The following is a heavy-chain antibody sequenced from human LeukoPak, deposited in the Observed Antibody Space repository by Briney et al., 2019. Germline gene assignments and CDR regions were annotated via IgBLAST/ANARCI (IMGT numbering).Heavy chain of an antibody. CDR2: ISYDGSNK. CDR1: GFTFSSYG. V-gene: IGHV3-30*18. J-gene: IGHJ4*02. CDR3: AKESDYDSSGIDY. D-gene: IGHD3-22*01. Sequence: GGSLRLSCAASGFTFSSYGMHWVRQAPGKGLEWVAVISYDGSNKYYADSVKGRFTISRDNSKKTLYLQMNSLRAEDTAVYYCAKESDYDSSGIDYWGQGTLVTVSS.